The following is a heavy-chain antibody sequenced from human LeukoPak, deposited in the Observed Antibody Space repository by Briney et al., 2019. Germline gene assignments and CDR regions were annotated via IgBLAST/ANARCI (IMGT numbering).Heavy chain of an antibody. D-gene: IGHD2-2*01. V-gene: IGHV1-18*01. CDR2: ISAYNGNT. CDR3: ARDDIVVVPAALSGRFDY. Sequence: GAAVKVSCKASGYTFTSYGISWVRQAPGQGLEWMGWISAYNGNTNYAQKLQGRVTMTTDTSTSTAYMALRSLRSDDTAVYYCARDDIVVVPAALSGRFDYWGQGTLVTVSS. CDR1: GYTFTSYG. J-gene: IGHJ4*02.